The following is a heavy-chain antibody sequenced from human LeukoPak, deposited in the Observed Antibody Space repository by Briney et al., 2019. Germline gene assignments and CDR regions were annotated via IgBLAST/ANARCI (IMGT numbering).Heavy chain of an antibody. CDR1: GFTLGTHC. CDR3: AKSLDMLVVIYFDY. Sequence: GGSLRLSCAASGFTLGTHCMNWVRQAPGKGLEWVSSISSSSNYIHYADSVKGRFTISRDNAKNSLYLQMNSLRAEDAAVYYCAKSLDMLVVIYFDYWGQGTLVTVSS. CDR2: ISSSSNYI. J-gene: IGHJ4*02. V-gene: IGHV3-21*04. D-gene: IGHD2-2*01.